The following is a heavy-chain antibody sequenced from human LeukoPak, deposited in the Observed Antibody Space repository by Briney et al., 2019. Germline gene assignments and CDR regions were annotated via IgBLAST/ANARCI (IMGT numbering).Heavy chain of an antibody. V-gene: IGHV3-23*01. CDR3: AKGKAITIFGVVITRKKTYYFDY. J-gene: IGHJ4*02. D-gene: IGHD3-3*01. CDR2: ISGSGGNT. Sequence: GGSLRLSCAASGFTFSSYAMRWLRQAPGKALEWVSAISGSGGNTYYADSVKGRFTISRDNSKNTLYLQMNSLRAEDTAVYYCAKGKAITIFGVVITRKKTYYFDYWGQGTLVTVSS. CDR1: GFTFSSYA.